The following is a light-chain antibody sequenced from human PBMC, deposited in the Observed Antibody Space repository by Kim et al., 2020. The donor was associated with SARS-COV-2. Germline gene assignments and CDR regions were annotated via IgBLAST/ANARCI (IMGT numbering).Light chain of an antibody. J-gene: IGLJ2*01. CDR3: AAWDDSLRGPV. CDR1: SSNIGSNY. V-gene: IGLV1-47*01. Sequence: GQRVTISCSESSSNIGSNYVYWYQQLPGTAPKLLIYRNNQRPSGVPDRFSGSKSGTSVSLAISGLRSEDEADYYCAAWDDSLRGPVFGGGTQLTVL. CDR2: RNN.